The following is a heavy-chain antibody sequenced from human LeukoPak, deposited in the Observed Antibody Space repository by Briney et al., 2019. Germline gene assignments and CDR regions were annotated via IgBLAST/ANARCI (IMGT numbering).Heavy chain of an antibody. Sequence: GGSLRLSCAASGFTFRSYAMSWVRQAPGMGPEWVSAIRGSDGRTYYADFLEGRFTISRDNSKNKLYLEMNSLRAEDTAVYYCAKENYDSSGFDFDYWGQGTLVTVSS. CDR2: IRGSDGRT. CDR1: GFTFRSYA. CDR3: AKENYDSSGFDFDY. V-gene: IGHV3-23*01. D-gene: IGHD3-22*01. J-gene: IGHJ4*02.